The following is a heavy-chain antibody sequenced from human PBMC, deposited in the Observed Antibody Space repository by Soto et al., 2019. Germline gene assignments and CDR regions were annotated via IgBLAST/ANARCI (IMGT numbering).Heavy chain of an antibody. CDR2: IWYDGSNK. V-gene: IGHV3-33*01. Sequence: QVQLVESGGGVVQPGRSLRLSCAASGFTFSSYGMHWVRQAPGKGLEWVAVIWYDGSNKYYADSVKGRFTISRDNYKNTLYLQMNSLRAEDTAVYYWARGYGELLYDYWGQGTLVTVSS. CDR1: GFTFSSYG. D-gene: IGHD3-10*01. J-gene: IGHJ4*02. CDR3: ARGYGELLYDY.